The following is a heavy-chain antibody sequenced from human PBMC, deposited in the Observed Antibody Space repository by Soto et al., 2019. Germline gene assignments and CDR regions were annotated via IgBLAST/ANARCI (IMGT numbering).Heavy chain of an antibody. V-gene: IGHV3-43*01. CDR2: ISWDGDST. CDR1: GFTFDDYT. D-gene: IGHD2-15*01. Sequence: GGSLRLSCAASGFTFDDYTMHWVRQAPGKGLEWVSLISWDGDSTYYADSVKGRFTISRDNSKNSLYLQMNSLRTEDTALYYCAKDQSSDGNPGLFDYWGQGTLVTVSS. CDR3: AKDQSSDGNPGLFDY. J-gene: IGHJ4*02.